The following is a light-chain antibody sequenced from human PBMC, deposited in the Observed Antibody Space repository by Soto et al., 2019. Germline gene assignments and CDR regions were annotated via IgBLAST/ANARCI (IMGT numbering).Light chain of an antibody. CDR1: QRVSIY. J-gene: IGKJ3*01. Sequence: DIQMTQSPSSLSASVGDRVTITCRASQRVSIYLNWYQLKPGKAPKLLIYSASTLQGGVPSRFSGSGSGTDFTLTISSLQPEDFETYCCQQSYSIPFTFGPGTKVDIK. CDR3: QQSYSIPFT. CDR2: SAS. V-gene: IGKV1-39*01.